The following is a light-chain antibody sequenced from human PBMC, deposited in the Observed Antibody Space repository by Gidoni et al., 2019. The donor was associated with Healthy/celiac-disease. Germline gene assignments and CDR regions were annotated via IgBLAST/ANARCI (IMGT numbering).Light chain of an antibody. CDR3: QAWDSSTYVV. CDR1: KLGDKY. Sequence: SYELTQPPSVSVSPGQTANITCSGDKLGDKYACWYQQKPGQSPVLVIYQDSQRPSGIPERFSGSNSGTTATLAISGTQAMDEADYYCQAWDSSTYVVFGGGTKLTVL. J-gene: IGLJ2*01. V-gene: IGLV3-1*01. CDR2: QDS.